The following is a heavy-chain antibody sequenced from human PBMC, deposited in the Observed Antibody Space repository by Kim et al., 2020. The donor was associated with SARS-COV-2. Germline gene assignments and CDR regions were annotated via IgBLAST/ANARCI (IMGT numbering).Heavy chain of an antibody. Sequence: SETLSLTCTVSGGSISSYYWSWIRQPPGKGLEWIGYIYYSGSTNYNPSLKSRVTISVDTSKNQFSLKLSSVTAADTAVYYCARAILTGYLYYFDYWGQGTLVTVSS. CDR3: ARAILTGYLYYFDY. D-gene: IGHD3-9*01. V-gene: IGHV4-59*01. CDR1: GGSISSYY. J-gene: IGHJ4*02. CDR2: IYYSGST.